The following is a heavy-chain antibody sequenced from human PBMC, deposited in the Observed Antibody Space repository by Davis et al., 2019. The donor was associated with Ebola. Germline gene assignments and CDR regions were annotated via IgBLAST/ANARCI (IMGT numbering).Heavy chain of an antibody. CDR2: INPNSGGT. Sequence: ASVKVSCKASGYTFTGYYMHWVRQAPGQGLEWMGWINPNSGGTNYAQKFQGWVTMTRDTSISTAYMELSRLRSDDTAVYYCARIAAITRKIRPWGQGTLVTVSS. V-gene: IGHV1-2*04. CDR1: GYTFTGYY. D-gene: IGHD6-6*01. J-gene: IGHJ5*02. CDR3: ARIAAITRKIRP.